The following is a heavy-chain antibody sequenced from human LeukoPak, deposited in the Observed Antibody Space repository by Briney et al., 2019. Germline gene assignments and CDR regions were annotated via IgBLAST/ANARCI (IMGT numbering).Heavy chain of an antibody. J-gene: IGHJ6*03. D-gene: IGHD4-17*01. Sequence: SETLSLTCTVSGGSISSYYWSWIRQPPGKGLGWIGYIYYSGSTNYNPSLKSRVTISVDTSKNQFSLKLSSVTAADTAVYYCARDMLTTRDMDVWGKGTTVTVSS. CDR2: IYYSGST. CDR1: GGSISSYY. V-gene: IGHV4-59*01. CDR3: ARDMLTTRDMDV.